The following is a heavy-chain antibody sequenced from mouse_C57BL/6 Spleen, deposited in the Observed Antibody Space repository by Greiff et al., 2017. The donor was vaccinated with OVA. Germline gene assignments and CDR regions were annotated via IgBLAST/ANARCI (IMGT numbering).Heavy chain of an antibody. Sequence: QVQLQQSGAELARPGASVKLSCKASGYTFTSYGISWVKQRTGQGLEWIGEIYPRSGNTYYNEKFKGKATLTADKSSSTAYMELRSLTSEDSAVYFCARNSNYVDYYAMDYWGQGTSVTVSS. J-gene: IGHJ4*01. D-gene: IGHD2-5*01. CDR1: GYTFTSYG. CDR3: ARNSNYVDYYAMDY. CDR2: IYPRSGNT. V-gene: IGHV1-81*01.